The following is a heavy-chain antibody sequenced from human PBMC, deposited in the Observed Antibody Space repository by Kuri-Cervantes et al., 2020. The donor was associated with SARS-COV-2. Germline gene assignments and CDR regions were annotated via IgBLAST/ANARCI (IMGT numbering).Heavy chain of an antibody. J-gene: IGHJ5*02. CDR2: ISSSGSYS. V-gene: IGHV3-21*05. CDR1: GFTFSSYG. CDR3: ARDLARMTTSSWWGLDT. Sequence: GESLKISCAASGFTFSSYGIHWVRQAPGKGLEWIAYISSSGSYSQSADSVEGRFTVSRDNAKNSLYLQMNSLRVEDTALHYCARDLARMTTSSWWGLDTWGQGTLVTVSS. D-gene: IGHD4-11*01.